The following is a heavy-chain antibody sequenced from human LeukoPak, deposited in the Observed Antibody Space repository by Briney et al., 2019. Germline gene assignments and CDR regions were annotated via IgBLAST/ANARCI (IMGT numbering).Heavy chain of an antibody. CDR3: AKDRQWLGVFDY. Sequence: PGRSLRLSCAASGFTFSDYAMHWVRQAPGKGLEWVAVISKDGSDKYYPGSVRGRFTISRDNSKNTLYLQMNSLRAEDTAVYYCAKDRQWLGVFDYWGQGTLVTVSS. J-gene: IGHJ4*02. CDR1: GFTFSDYA. V-gene: IGHV3-30-3*01. D-gene: IGHD6-19*01. CDR2: ISKDGSDK.